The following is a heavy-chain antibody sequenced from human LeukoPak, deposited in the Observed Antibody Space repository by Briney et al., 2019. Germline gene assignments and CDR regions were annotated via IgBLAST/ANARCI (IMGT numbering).Heavy chain of an antibody. Sequence: GRSLRLSCEASGFTFDDYAMHWVRHAPGKGLEWVSGITWNSGSIDYADSVKGRFTISRDNAKNSLYLQMNSLRAEDTALYYCGKDMYSSSWNFFDYWGRGTLVTVSS. CDR1: GFTFDDYA. CDR3: GKDMYSSSWNFFDY. V-gene: IGHV3-9*01. J-gene: IGHJ4*02. D-gene: IGHD6-13*01. CDR2: ITWNSGSI.